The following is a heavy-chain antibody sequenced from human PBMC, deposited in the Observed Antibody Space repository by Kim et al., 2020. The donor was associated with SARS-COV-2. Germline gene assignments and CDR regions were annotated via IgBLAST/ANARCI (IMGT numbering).Heavy chain of an antibody. CDR2: ISAYNGNT. J-gene: IGHJ4*02. CDR1: GYTFTSYG. D-gene: IGHD3-22*01. CDR3: ARDGTGSYYDSSGYYYFDY. Sequence: ASVKVSCKASGYTFTSYGISWVRQAPGQGLEWMGWISAYNGNTNYAQKLQGRVTMTTDTSTSTAYMELRSLRSDDTAVYYCARDGTGSYYDSSGYYYFDYWGQGTLVTVSS. V-gene: IGHV1-18*01.